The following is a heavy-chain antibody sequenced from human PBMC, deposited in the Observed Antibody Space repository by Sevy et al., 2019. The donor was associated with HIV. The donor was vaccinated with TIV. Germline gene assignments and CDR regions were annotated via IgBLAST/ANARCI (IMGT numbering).Heavy chain of an antibody. Sequence: GGSLRLSCAASGFTFSRYWMSWVRQAPGKGLEWVANIKEDGSEKYYVDSVKGRFTISRDNAENSLYLQMNSLRAEDTAVYYCARYLYDSSAFDSWGQRTLVTVSS. CDR2: IKEDGSEK. V-gene: IGHV3-7*01. CDR1: GFTFSRYW. D-gene: IGHD3-22*01. CDR3: ARYLYDSSAFDS. J-gene: IGHJ4*02.